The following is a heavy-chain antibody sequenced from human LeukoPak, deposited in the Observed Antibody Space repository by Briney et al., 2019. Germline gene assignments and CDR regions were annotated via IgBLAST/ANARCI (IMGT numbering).Heavy chain of an antibody. J-gene: IGHJ4*02. CDR1: GGSISNYY. CDR2: ISDSGSA. CDR3: ARGGSTIVGVAAPPFEY. V-gene: IGHV4-59*01. Sequence: SETLSLTCTVSGGSISNYYWTWIRQPPGKGLEWVGHISDSGSANYNPSLKSRVTISGDTSKNQVSLNLGSVTAADTAVYYCARGGSTIVGVAAPPFEYWGQGTLVTVSS. D-gene: IGHD2-15*01.